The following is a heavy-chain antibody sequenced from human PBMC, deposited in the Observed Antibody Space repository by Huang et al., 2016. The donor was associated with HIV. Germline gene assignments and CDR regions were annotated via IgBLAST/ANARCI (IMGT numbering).Heavy chain of an antibody. Sequence: EVQLVESGGGLVQPGGSLRLSCAASGSTFSSYWMNWVRQAPGKGMEGVANIKQDGSEKHYVDSEKGRFTISRDNAKNSMYLQMNSLRAEDTAVYYCARDPSSSWRLDAFDIWGQGTMVTVSS. CDR1: GSTFSSYW. J-gene: IGHJ3*02. D-gene: IGHD6-13*01. CDR3: ARDPSSSWRLDAFDI. CDR2: IKQDGSEK. V-gene: IGHV3-7*01.